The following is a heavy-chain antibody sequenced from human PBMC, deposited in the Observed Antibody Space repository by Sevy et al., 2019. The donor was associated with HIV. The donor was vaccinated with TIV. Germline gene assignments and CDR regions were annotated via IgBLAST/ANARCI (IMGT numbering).Heavy chain of an antibody. CDR3: AKGLGMVQGALLSDDI. D-gene: IGHD3-10*01. Sequence: GGSLRLSCAASGFTFSSYGMHWVRQAPGKGLEWVAFIRYDGSNKYCADSVKGRFTISRDNSKNTLYLQMNSLRGDDTSLYYCAKGLGMVQGALLSDDIWGQGTMVTVS. CDR1: GFTFSSYG. J-gene: IGHJ3*02. V-gene: IGHV3-30*02. CDR2: IRYDGSNK.